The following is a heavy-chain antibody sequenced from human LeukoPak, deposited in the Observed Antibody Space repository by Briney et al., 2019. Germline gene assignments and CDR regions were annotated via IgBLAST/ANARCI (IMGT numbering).Heavy chain of an antibody. V-gene: IGHV4-34*01. Sequence: SETLSLTCVVYGGSFSGYYWSWIRQPPGKGLEWIGEINHSGNTNYKPSLKSRVTISVDTSKNQFSLKLSSVTAADTAVYYCARALGSYSGYDYYWFDSWGQGTLVTVPS. D-gene: IGHD5-12*01. CDR3: ARALGSYSGYDYYWFDS. CDR2: INHSGNT. J-gene: IGHJ5*01. CDR1: GGSFSGYY.